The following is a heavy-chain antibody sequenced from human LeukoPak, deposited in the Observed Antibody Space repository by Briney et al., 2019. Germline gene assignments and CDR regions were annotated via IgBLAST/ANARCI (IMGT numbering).Heavy chain of an antibody. J-gene: IGHJ3*02. D-gene: IGHD3-16*02. CDR2: ISSSSSTI. CDR1: GFTFSSYS. Sequence: GRSLRLSCAASGFTFSSYSMNWVRQAPGKGLEWVSYISSSSSTIYYADSVKGRFTISTDNANNSVHLQMNSLRAEDTAVYYCARSLRNAFDIWGQGTMVTVSS. CDR3: ARSLRNAFDI. V-gene: IGHV3-48*01.